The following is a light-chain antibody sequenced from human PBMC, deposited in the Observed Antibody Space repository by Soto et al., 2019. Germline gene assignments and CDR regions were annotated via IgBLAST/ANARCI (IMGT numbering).Light chain of an antibody. CDR1: QSISSY. CDR2: AAS. V-gene: IGKV1-39*01. J-gene: IGKJ1*01. CDR3: QQSYSTPPWT. Sequence: DIQMTQSPSSLSASVGDRVTITCRASQSISSYLNWYQQKPGKAPKLLIYAASSLQSGVPSRFSGSGSGTDFTLIISSLQPEDFATYYCQQSYSTPPWTFVQGTKVEIK.